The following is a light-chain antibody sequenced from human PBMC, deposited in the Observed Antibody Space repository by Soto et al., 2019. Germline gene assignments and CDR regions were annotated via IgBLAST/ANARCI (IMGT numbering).Light chain of an antibody. CDR1: ESVSSNY. Sequence: EIVLTQSPGTRSLSPGESATLSCRASESVSSNYLAWYQQKPGQAPRLLIYGASSRATGIPNRFSGSGSGTDFTLTISRLEPEDFAVYYCHQYGLLPRHPFGQGTKVDIK. CDR2: GAS. J-gene: IGKJ2*01. CDR3: HQYGLLPRHP. V-gene: IGKV3-20*01.